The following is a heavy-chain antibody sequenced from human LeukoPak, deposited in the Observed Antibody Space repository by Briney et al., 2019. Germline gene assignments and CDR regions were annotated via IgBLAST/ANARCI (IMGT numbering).Heavy chain of an antibody. CDR2: IYTGGTT. D-gene: IGHD6-19*01. CDR3: ARDKLGSGYSSDFDY. J-gene: IGHJ4*02. V-gene: IGHV3-66*02. Sequence: GGSLRLSCAASGFSVISNYMNCVRQAPGKGLQEVSAIYTGGTTYYADSVKGRFTISRDNSKNTLYLQINSLRAEDTAVYYCARDKLGSGYSSDFDYWGQGTLVTVSS. CDR1: GFSVISNY.